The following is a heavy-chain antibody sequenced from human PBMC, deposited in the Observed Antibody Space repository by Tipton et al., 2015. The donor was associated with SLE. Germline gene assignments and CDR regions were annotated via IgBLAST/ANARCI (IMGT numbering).Heavy chain of an antibody. D-gene: IGHD5-24*01. CDR1: GYSISSGYY. CDR2: IYHSGST. J-gene: IGHJ4*02. Sequence: TLSLTCTVSGYSISSGYYWGWIRQPPGKGLEWIGSIYHSGSTYYNPSLKSRVTISVDTSKNQFSLKLSSVTAADTAVYYCARWLQLGRVGYSGQGTLVTVSS. CDR3: ARWLQLGRVGY. V-gene: IGHV4-38-2*02.